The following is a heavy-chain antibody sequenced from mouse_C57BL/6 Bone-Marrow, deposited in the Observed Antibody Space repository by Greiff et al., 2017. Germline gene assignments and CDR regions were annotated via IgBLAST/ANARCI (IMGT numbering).Heavy chain of an antibody. Sequence: EVNVVESGGGLVQPGGSLKLSCAASGFTFSDYYMYWVRQTPEKRLEWVAYISNGGGSTYYPDTVKGRFTISRDNAKNTLYLQMSRLKSEDTAMYYCARRDGGFAYWGQGTLVTVSA. D-gene: IGHD1-1*01. CDR2: ISNGGGST. CDR1: GFTFSDYY. J-gene: IGHJ3*01. CDR3: ARRDGGFAY. V-gene: IGHV5-12*01.